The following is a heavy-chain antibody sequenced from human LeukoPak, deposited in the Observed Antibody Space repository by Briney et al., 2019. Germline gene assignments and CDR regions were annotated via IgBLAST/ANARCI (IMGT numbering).Heavy chain of an antibody. CDR1: GYTFTSYA. CDR2: INTNTGNP. V-gene: IGHV7-4-1*02. Sequence: ASVMVSCKASGYTFTSYAMNWVRQAPGQGLEWMGWINTNTGNPTYAQGFTGRFVFSLDTSVSTAYLQISSLKAEDTAVYYCARVRSFNLALYSSGFYPLLYWGQGTLVTVSS. CDR3: ARVRSFNLALYSSGFYPLLY. J-gene: IGHJ4*02. D-gene: IGHD6-19*01.